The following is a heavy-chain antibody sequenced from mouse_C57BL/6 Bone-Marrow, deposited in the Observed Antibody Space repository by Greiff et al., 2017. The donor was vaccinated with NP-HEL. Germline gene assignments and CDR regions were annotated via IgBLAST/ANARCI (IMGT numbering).Heavy chain of an antibody. J-gene: IGHJ1*03. V-gene: IGHV5-9-1*02. CDR2: ISSGGDYI. CDR3: TRDYSNFHWYFDV. Sequence: DVQLQESGEGLVKPGGSLKLSCAASGFTFSSYAMSWVRQTPEKRLEWVAYISSGGDYIYYADTVKGRLTISRDNARNTLYLQMSSLKSEDTAMYYCTRDYSNFHWYFDVWGTGTTVTVSS. CDR1: GFTFSSYA. D-gene: IGHD2-5*01.